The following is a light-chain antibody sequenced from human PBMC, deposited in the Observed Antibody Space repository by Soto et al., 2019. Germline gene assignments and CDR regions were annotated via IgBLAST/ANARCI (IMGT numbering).Light chain of an antibody. CDR1: SSDVGGYDY. Sequence: QSALTQPPSVSGSPGQSVTISCTGTSSDVGGYDYVSWYQQHPGKAPKLLMFRVTERPSGVPDRFSGSKSGNTASLTVSGLQAEDEADYYCCAYAGINTVIFGGGTKLTVL. CDR3: CAYAGINTVI. J-gene: IGLJ2*01. V-gene: IGLV2-11*01. CDR2: RVT.